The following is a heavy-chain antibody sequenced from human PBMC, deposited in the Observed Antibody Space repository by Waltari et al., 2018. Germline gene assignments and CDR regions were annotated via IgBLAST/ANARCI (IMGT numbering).Heavy chain of an antibody. J-gene: IGHJ4*02. V-gene: IGHV6-1*01. D-gene: IGHD6-13*01. Sequence: QVQLQQSGPGLVKPSQTLSLTCAVSGDSVSVNSAAAWNWIRRSPSRGLEWWGRTYYRSKWSNEYAGSVRSRITINPDTSKNQFSLHLNSVTPEDTAVYYCARGSSSSFDSWGQGILVTVSS. CDR3: ARGSSSSFDS. CDR2: TYYRSKWSN. CDR1: GDSVSVNSAAA.